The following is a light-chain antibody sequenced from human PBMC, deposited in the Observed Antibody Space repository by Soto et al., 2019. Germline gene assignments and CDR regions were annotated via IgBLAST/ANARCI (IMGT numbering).Light chain of an antibody. Sequence: ENVLTQSPATLSVSPGERATLSCRTSRIIGTNLAWYQQKPGQAPRLLIYGAFIRAPGFPVRFRGTGSGSEFTLTISSLQTEDGALYYCQLYDKWPYTFGQGTNLEIK. CDR2: GAF. CDR3: QLYDKWPYT. V-gene: IGKV3-15*01. J-gene: IGKJ2*01. CDR1: RIIGTN.